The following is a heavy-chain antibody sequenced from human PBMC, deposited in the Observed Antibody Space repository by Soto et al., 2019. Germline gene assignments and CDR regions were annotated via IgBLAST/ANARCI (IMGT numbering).Heavy chain of an antibody. CDR3: ARAPRSSGSGYYYYGMDV. V-gene: IGHV1-2*02. D-gene: IGHD6-19*01. Sequence: SVKVSCTASGYTFTGYYMHWVRHAPGQGLEWMGWINPNSGGTNYAQKFQGRVTMTRDTSISTAYMELSRLRSDDTAVYYCARAPRSSGSGYYYYGMDVWGQGTTVTVSS. CDR2: INPNSGGT. J-gene: IGHJ6*02. CDR1: GYTFTGYY.